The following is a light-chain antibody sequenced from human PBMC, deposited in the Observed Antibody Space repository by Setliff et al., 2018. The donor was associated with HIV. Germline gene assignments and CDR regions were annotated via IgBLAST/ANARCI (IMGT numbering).Light chain of an antibody. CDR3: CSYAGSYSFAV. CDR1: STDVGGYDY. CDR2: DVT. J-gene: IGLJ3*02. V-gene: IGLV2-11*01. Sequence: QSALTQPPSVSGSPGQSVTISCTGSSTDVGGYDYVSWYQQHPGKAPKLMIYDVTKRPSGIPDRFSGSKSDNTASLTISGLQAEDEADYYCCSYAGSYSFAVFGGGTKVTVL.